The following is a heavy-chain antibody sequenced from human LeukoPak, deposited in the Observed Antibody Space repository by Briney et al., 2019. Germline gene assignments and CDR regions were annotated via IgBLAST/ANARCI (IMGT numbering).Heavy chain of an antibody. D-gene: IGHD3-22*01. CDR3: ARHSYYDSSGYYYRYYYYYYGMDV. V-gene: IGHV4-39*01. CDR1: GFTFRSFW. CDR2: IYYSGST. Sequence: PGGSLRLSCVVSGFTFRSFWMHWVRQAPGKGLEWIGSIYYSGSTYYNPSLKSRVTISVDTSKNQFSLKLSSVTAADTAVYYCARHSYYDSSGYYYRYYYYYYGMDVWGQGTTVTVSS. J-gene: IGHJ6*02.